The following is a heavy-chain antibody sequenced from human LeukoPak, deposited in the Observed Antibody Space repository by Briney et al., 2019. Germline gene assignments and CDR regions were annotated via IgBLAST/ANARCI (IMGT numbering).Heavy chain of an antibody. J-gene: IGHJ4*02. Sequence: GGSLRLSCAASGFTFSTYAMSLVRQAPGKGLEWVSTISGSGGSTYYADSVKGRFTISRDNSKNTLYLQMNSMRTEDTAVYYCAHIGYSGYDWDYWGQGTLVTVSS. V-gene: IGHV3-23*01. D-gene: IGHD5-12*01. CDR3: AHIGYSGYDWDY. CDR1: GFTFSTYA. CDR2: ISGSGGST.